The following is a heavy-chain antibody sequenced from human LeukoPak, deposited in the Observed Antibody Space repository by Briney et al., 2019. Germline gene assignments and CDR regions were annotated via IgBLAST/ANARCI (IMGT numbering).Heavy chain of an antibody. D-gene: IGHD2-8*02. J-gene: IGHJ6*03. Sequence: ASVKVSCKASGGTFSSYAISWVRQAPGQGLEWMGGIIPIFGTANYAQKFQGRVTITADESTSTAYMELRSLRSDDTAVYYCARENRYAEHRVGYYHYYMDVWGKGTTVTVSS. CDR3: ARENRYAEHRVGYYHYYMDV. CDR1: GGTFSSYA. CDR2: IIPIFGTA. V-gene: IGHV1-69*13.